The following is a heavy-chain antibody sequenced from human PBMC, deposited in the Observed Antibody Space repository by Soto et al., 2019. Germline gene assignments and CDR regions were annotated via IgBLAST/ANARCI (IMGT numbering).Heavy chain of an antibody. Sequence: WTWVRQPAGTGLEWIGRIHTSGSSSYNPSLERRVSMSIDTPTNQFSLKLKSVTVADTAVYFCARESRDSGDGLDVWGQGTAVTVSS. CDR3: ARESRDSGDGLDV. J-gene: IGHJ6*02. V-gene: IGHV4-4*07. CDR2: IHTSGSS. D-gene: IGHD2-15*01.